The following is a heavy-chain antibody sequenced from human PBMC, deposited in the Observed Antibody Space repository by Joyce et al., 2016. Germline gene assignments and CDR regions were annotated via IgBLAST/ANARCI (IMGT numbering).Heavy chain of an antibody. V-gene: IGHV4-4*07. CDR1: GDSISSYY. Sequence: QVQLQESGPGLVKPSETLSITCTVSGDSISSYYWSWIRQPAGKGLEWFGRMDTSGGTSYSPSPKSRVTMSADTSKNQFSLNLNSVTAADTAVYYCARDPPTYYYGSGSYRGPFDIWGQGTMVTVSS. J-gene: IGHJ3*02. CDR2: MDTSGGT. CDR3: ARDPPTYYYGSGSYRGPFDI. D-gene: IGHD3-10*01.